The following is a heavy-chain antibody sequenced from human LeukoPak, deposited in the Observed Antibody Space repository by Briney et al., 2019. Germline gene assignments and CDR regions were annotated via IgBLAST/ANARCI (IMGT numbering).Heavy chain of an antibody. J-gene: IGHJ4*02. CDR1: GDSINSDY. CDR2: INYNGTT. CDR3: ARTLYCIGATCYSPELFDS. D-gene: IGHD2-15*01. V-gene: IGHV4-59*08. Sequence: SETLSLTCIVSGDSINSDYWSWIRQSPGKGLEWIGYINYNGTTDYNPSLKSRLTISVDTSKNYVFLKLRSLTAADTAVYYCARTLYCIGATCYSPELFDSWGQGTLVTVSS.